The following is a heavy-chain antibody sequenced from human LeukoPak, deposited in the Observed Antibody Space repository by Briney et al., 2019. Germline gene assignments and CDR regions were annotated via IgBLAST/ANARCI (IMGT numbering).Heavy chain of an antibody. CDR1: GGSIISYY. J-gene: IGHJ4*02. V-gene: IGHV4-59*01. CDR2: IYYSGST. Sequence: PSETLSLTCTVPGGSIISYYWSWIRQPPGKGREWIGYIYYSGSTNYNPSLKSRVTISVDTSTNQFSLKLSSVTAADTAVYYCARLGSYGGTMIDSWGQGTLVTVSS. CDR3: ARLGSYGGTMIDS. D-gene: IGHD4-23*01.